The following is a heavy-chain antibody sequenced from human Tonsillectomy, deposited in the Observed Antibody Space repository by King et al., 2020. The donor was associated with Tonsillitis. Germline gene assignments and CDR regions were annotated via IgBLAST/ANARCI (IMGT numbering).Heavy chain of an antibody. CDR1: RFTFNSYG. D-gene: IGHD3-10*01. CDR2: ISLDGNNK. V-gene: IGHV3-30*18. Sequence: VQLVESGGGVVQPGRSLRLSCAASRFTFNSYGMHWVRQAPGKGLEWVALISLDGNNKYYADSVKGRFTISRDNSKNTLYLQMNSLRPEDTAVYFCAKEGTVAVPSSWKKYFDYWGQGTLVTVSS. J-gene: IGHJ4*02. CDR3: AKEGTVAVPSSWKKYFDY.